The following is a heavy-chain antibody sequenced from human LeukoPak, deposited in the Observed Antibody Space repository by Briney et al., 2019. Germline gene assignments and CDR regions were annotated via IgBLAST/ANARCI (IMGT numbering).Heavy chain of an antibody. Sequence: SVKVSCKASGGTFSSYAISRVRQAPGQGLEWMGGIIPIFGTANYAQKFQGRVTITADESTSTAYMELSSLRSEDTAVYYCARDGVGYSGYDFWYWGQGTLVTVSS. CDR1: GGTFSSYA. V-gene: IGHV1-69*13. CDR3: ARDGVGYSGYDFWY. CDR2: IIPIFGTA. D-gene: IGHD5-12*01. J-gene: IGHJ4*02.